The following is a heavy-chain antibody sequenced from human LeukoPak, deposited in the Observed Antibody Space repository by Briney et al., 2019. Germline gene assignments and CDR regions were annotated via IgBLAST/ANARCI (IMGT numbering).Heavy chain of an antibody. J-gene: IGHJ3*02. CDR3: AKVGGMDMIWGVREADDAFDI. V-gene: IGHV3-23*01. Sequence: QAGGSLRLSCAASGFTFSSYAMSWVRQAPGKGLEWVSSISGSGGSTYYADSVKGRFTISRDNSKNTLYLQMNSLRAEDTTVYYCAKVGGMDMIWGVREADDAFDIWGQGTMVTVSS. CDR2: ISGSGGST. D-gene: IGHD2-2*03. CDR1: GFTFSSYA.